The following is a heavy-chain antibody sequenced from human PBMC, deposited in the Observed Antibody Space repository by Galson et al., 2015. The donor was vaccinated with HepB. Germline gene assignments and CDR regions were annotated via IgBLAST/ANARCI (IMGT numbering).Heavy chain of an antibody. CDR1: GFTFSSYW. CDR2: INSDGSST. J-gene: IGHJ4*02. V-gene: IGHV3-74*01. Sequence: SLRLSCAASGFTFSSYWVHWVRQAPGKGLVWVSRINSDGSSTSYADSVKGRFTISRDNAKNTLYLQMNSLRAEDTAVYYCARTYSSGWYPLGYWGQGTLVTVSS. D-gene: IGHD6-19*01. CDR3: ARTYSSGWYPLGY.